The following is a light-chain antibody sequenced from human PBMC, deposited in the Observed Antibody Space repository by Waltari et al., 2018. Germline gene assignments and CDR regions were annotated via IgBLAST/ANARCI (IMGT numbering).Light chain of an antibody. J-gene: IGLJ3*02. CDR2: DTN. CDR3: QTYDRGLGGHWV. V-gene: IGLV1-40*01. CDR1: SSNTGAGYG. Sequence: QSALTQPPSMSGAPGQRVTIACPGTSSNTGAGYGVPWYQQHPGKSPKLLLPDTNTRPSGVPDRFSGSRSGTSAYLAITGLQAEDEADYYCQTYDRGLGGHWVFGGGTKLTV.